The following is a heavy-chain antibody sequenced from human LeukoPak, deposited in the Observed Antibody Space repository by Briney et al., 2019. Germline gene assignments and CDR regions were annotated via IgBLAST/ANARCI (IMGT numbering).Heavy chain of an antibody. CDR2: IYSGGST. V-gene: IGHV3-53*01. D-gene: IGHD3-22*01. J-gene: IGHJ4*02. Sequence: GGSLRLSCAASGFTVSSNYMSWVRQAPGKGLEWVSVIYSGGSTYYADSVKGRFTISRDNSKNVLYLQVNSLRAEDTAVFYCANYYYDKSGHKNWGQGTLVTVSS. CDR1: GFTVSSNY. CDR3: ANYYYDKSGHKN.